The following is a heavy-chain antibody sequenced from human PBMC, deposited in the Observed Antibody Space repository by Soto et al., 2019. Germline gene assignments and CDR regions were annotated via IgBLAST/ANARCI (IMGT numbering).Heavy chain of an antibody. CDR3: ARDLYGSGTI. CDR1: GGSISSSSYY. V-gene: IGHV4-39*02. Sequence: TLSLTCTVSGGSISSSSYYWGWIRQPPGKGLEWIGSIYYSGSTYYNPSLKSRVTISVDTSKNQFSLKLSSVTAADTAVYYCARDLYGSGTIWGQGTLVTVSS. CDR2: IYYSGST. D-gene: IGHD3-10*01. J-gene: IGHJ4*02.